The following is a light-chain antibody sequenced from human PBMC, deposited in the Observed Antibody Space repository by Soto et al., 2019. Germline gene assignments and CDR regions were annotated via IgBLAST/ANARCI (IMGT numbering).Light chain of an antibody. CDR1: QSMTSW. CDR3: QQYNSYPCT. CDR2: KES. Sequence: DIQMTQSPSTLSASVGDRVTITCRASQSMTSWLAWYQQKPGKAPKLLIYKESSLESGVPSRFSGSGSGTECPLTISSLQPDDFVTYYCQQYNSYPCTFGPCTKVHIK. J-gene: IGKJ3*01. V-gene: IGKV1-5*03.